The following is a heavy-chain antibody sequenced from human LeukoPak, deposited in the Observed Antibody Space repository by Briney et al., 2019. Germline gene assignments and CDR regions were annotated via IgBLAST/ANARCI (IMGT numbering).Heavy chain of an antibody. CDR3: ARLQDYYDSSGYLDY. Sequence: ASVKVSCKASGYTFTSYGISWVRQAPGQGLEWMGWISAYNGNTNYAQKLQGRVTMTTDTSTSTAYMELRSLRSDDTAVYYCARLQDYYDSSGYLDYWGQGTLVTASS. D-gene: IGHD3-22*01. CDR1: GYTFTSYG. V-gene: IGHV1-18*01. CDR2: ISAYNGNT. J-gene: IGHJ4*02.